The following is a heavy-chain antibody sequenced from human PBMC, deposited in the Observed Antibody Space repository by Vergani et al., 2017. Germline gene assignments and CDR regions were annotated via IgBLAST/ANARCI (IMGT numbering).Heavy chain of an antibody. CDR1: GGTFSSYT. Sequence: QVQLVQSGAEVKKPGSSVKVSCKASGGTFSSYTISWVRQAPGQGLEWMGRIIPILGIANYAQKFQGRVTITADKSTSTAYMELSSLRSEDTAVYYCAMDPYYYGSGSYYNGWHYYGIDVWGQGTTVTVSS. CDR2: IIPILGIA. D-gene: IGHD3-10*01. CDR3: AMDPYYYGSGSYYNGWHYYGIDV. V-gene: IGHV1-69*02. J-gene: IGHJ6*02.